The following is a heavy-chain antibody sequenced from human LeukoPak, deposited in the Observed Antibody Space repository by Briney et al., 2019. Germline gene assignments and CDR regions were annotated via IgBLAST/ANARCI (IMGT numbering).Heavy chain of an antibody. D-gene: IGHD6-19*01. CDR2: IYPGDSEV. J-gene: IGHJ4*02. Sequence: GESLKISCKGSGYSFNTYWIGWVRQMPGKGLECMGIIYPGDSEVRYSPSFQGQVTISADKSISTAYLQWGSLKASDSAMYYCARQVGHWLTHWGQGTLVTVSS. CDR1: GYSFNTYW. V-gene: IGHV5-51*01. CDR3: ARQVGHWLTH.